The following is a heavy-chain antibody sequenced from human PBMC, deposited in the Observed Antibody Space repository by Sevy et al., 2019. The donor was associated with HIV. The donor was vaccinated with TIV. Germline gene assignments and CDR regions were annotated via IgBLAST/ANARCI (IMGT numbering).Heavy chain of an antibody. CDR1: GYTFTDYY. Sequence: ASVKVSSKASGYTFTDYYMHWVRQAPGQGLEWMGCINPNNGSTNYAQKFQGRVTMTRDTSISTAYFDLSRLSSDDTAVYYCAGASYYDLLSGYYRPDYAFDIWGQGTMVTVSS. D-gene: IGHD3-9*01. CDR2: INPNNGST. CDR3: AGASYYDLLSGYYRPDYAFDI. J-gene: IGHJ3*02. V-gene: IGHV1-2*02.